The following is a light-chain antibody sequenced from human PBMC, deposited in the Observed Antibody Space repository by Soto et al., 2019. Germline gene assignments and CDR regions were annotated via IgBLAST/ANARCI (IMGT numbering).Light chain of an antibody. V-gene: IGLV2-23*02. J-gene: IGLJ1*01. Sequence: QSVLSQPASVSGSLGQSITFSCTGTSSDVGSSNLVSWYQQHPGKAPKLLIYEVSKRPSGVSNRFSGSKSGNTASLTISGLEAEDEADYYCCSYAGSSTHVFGTGTKLTVL. CDR3: CSYAGSSTHV. CDR1: SSDVGSSNL. CDR2: EVS.